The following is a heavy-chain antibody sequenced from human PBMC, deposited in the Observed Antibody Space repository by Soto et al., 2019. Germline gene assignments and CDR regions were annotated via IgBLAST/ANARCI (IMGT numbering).Heavy chain of an antibody. Sequence: SETLSLTCTVSGGSISSYYRSWIRQPPGKGLEWIGYIYYSGSTNYNPSLKSRVTISVDTSKNQFSLKLSSVTAADTAVYYCARLPGCSSTSCYLGDYYYGMDVWGQGTTVTVSS. V-gene: IGHV4-59*01. CDR3: ARLPGCSSTSCYLGDYYYGMDV. J-gene: IGHJ6*02. CDR1: GGSISSYY. D-gene: IGHD2-2*01. CDR2: IYYSGST.